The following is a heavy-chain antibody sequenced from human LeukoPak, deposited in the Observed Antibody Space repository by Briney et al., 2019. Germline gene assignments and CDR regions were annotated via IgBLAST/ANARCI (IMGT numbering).Heavy chain of an antibody. CDR2: ISAYNGNT. Sequence: ASVTVSCKASGYTFTSYGISWGRQAPGQGLEWMGWISAYNGNTNYAQKLQGRVTMTTDTSTSTAYMELRSLRSDDTAVYYCARRPPDYSSGDYWGQGTLVTVSS. CDR1: GYTFTSYG. D-gene: IGHD4-11*01. J-gene: IGHJ4*02. V-gene: IGHV1-18*01. CDR3: ARRPPDYSSGDY.